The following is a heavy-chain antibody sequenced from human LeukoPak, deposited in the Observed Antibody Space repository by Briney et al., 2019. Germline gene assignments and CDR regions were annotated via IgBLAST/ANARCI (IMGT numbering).Heavy chain of an antibody. CDR2: IIPIFGTA. CDR3: ARGLLTHSYYYDSSGYKSGLDY. J-gene: IGHJ4*02. Sequence: SVKVSCKASGGTFSSYAISWVRQAPGQGLEWMGGIIPIFGTANYAQKFQGRVTITADESTSTAYMELSSLRSDDTAVYYCARGLLTHSYYYDSSGYKSGLDYWGQGTLVTVSS. D-gene: IGHD3-22*01. CDR1: GGTFSSYA. V-gene: IGHV1-69*01.